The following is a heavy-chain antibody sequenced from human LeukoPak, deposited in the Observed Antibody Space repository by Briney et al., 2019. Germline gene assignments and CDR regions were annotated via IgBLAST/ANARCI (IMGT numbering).Heavy chain of an antibody. CDR2: IYYSGST. CDR1: GGSFSSYY. D-gene: IGHD1-26*01. J-gene: IGHJ3*02. Sequence: SETLSLTCAVYGGSFSSYYWSWIRQPPGKGLEWIGYIYYSGSTNYNPSLKSRVTMSVDTSKNQFSLKLSSVTAADTAVYYCARVVGATTVAFDIWGQGTMVTVSS. CDR3: ARVVGATTVAFDI. V-gene: IGHV4-59*01.